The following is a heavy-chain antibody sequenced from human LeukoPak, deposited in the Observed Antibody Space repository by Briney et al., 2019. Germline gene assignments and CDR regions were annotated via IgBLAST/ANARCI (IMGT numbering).Heavy chain of an antibody. D-gene: IGHD3-16*02. J-gene: IGHJ4*02. V-gene: IGHV3-11*04. Sequence: GGSLRLSCAASGFTFDTYYMSWIRQAPGKGLEWVSYISESGSSIYNADSVKGRFTISRDNAKNSLYLQMNSLRAEDTAVYYCARDGRGNNHYDSWGQGTLVTVSS. CDR3: ARDGRGNNHYDS. CDR1: GFTFDTYY. CDR2: ISESGSSI.